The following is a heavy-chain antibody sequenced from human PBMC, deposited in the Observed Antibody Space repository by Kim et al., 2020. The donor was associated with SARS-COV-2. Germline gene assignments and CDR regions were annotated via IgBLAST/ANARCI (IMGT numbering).Heavy chain of an antibody. D-gene: IGHD1-26*01. Sequence: SETLSLTCTVSGDSVSSGSHFWSWIRQPPGKGLEWVGYMYSTSSNYNPSLKSRMTISIDTSKNQVSLKLSSVTAADTAVYYCARGTLGSGPPAFYWGQGT. CDR2: MYSTSS. CDR3: ARGTLGSGPPAFY. CDR1: GDSVSSGSHF. J-gene: IGHJ4*02. V-gene: IGHV4-61*01.